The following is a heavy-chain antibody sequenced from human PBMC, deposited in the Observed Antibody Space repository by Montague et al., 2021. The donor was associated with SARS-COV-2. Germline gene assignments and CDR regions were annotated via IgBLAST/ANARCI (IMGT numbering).Heavy chain of an antibody. V-gene: IGHV3-30*09. Sequence: SLRLSCAASGFTFSLYSMHWVRQAPGKGLEWVAVISYDGINQYYAGSVKGRFAISRDNSENTLYLQMNSLRAEDTAVYYCARVVSGTYLDCLDYWGQGTLVTVSS. CDR3: ARVVSGTYLDCLDY. CDR1: GFTFSLYS. CDR2: ISYDGINQ. J-gene: IGHJ4*02. D-gene: IGHD1-26*01.